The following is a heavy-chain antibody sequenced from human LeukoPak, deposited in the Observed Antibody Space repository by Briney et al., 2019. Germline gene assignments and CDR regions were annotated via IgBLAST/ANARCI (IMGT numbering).Heavy chain of an antibody. Sequence: PGGSLRLSCAASGVTFSSYWMHWVRQAPGKGLVWGSRINSDGSSTSYADSVKGRFTISRDNAKNTLYLQMNSLRAEDTAVYYCAITGVLTGFDAFDIWGQGTMVTVSS. V-gene: IGHV3-74*01. D-gene: IGHD3-9*01. CDR2: INSDGSST. CDR3: AITGVLTGFDAFDI. J-gene: IGHJ3*02. CDR1: GVTFSSYW.